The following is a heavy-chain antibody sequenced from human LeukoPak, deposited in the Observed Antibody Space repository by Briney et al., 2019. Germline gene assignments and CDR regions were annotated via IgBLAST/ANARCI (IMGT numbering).Heavy chain of an antibody. D-gene: IGHD3-22*01. CDR1: GFTFSSYS. Sequence: GGSLRLSCAASGFTFSSYSMNWVRQAPGKGLEWVSYISSSSSTIYYADSVRGRFTISRDNAKNTLYLQMNSLRAEDTAVYYCAKSPTGYYDSSGYGPFDYWGQGTLVTVSS. V-gene: IGHV3-48*01. CDR3: AKSPTGYYDSSGYGPFDY. CDR2: ISSSSSTI. J-gene: IGHJ4*02.